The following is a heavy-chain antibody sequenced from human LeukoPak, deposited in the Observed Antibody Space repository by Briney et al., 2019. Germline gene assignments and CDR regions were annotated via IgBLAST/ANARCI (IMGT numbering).Heavy chain of an antibody. CDR2: IDPNSGGS. J-gene: IGHJ4*02. CDR1: GYTFTGYF. CDR3: ARGHVLRYFDWLLNPGPFDY. V-gene: IGHV1-2*02. Sequence: GASVKVSCKASGYTFTGYFIHWVRQAPGQGLEWMGWIDPNSGGSNYAQKFQGRVTMTRDTSISTAYTELSRLRSDDTAVYYCARGHVLRYFDWLLNPGPFDYWGQGTLVTVSS. D-gene: IGHD3-9*01.